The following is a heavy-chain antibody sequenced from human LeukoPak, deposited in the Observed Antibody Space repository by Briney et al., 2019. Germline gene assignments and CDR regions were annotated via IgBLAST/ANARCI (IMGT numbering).Heavy chain of an antibody. V-gene: IGHV3-7*01. CDR2: IKQDGSEK. Sequence: PGGSLRLSCAASGFTFSSYGMSWVRQAPGKGLEWVANIKQDGSEKYYVDSVKGRFTISRDNAKNSLYLQMNSLRAEDTAVYYCARELDDSWKDYWGQGTLVTVSS. CDR1: GFTFSSYG. J-gene: IGHJ4*02. D-gene: IGHD1-1*01. CDR3: ARELDDSWKDY.